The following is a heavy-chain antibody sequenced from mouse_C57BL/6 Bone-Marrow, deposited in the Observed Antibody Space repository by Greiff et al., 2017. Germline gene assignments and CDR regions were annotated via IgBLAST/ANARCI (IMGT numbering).Heavy chain of an antibody. CDR2: IYPGDGDT. Sequence: VQLQQSGPELVKPGASVKISCKASGYAFSSSWMNWVKQRPGKGLEWIGRIYPGDGDTNYNGKFKGKATLTADKSSSTAYMQLSSLTSEDSAVYCCARDPHYYGSSSHWYFDVWGTGTTVTVSS. CDR1: GYAFSSSW. V-gene: IGHV1-82*01. D-gene: IGHD1-1*01. CDR3: ARDPHYYGSSSHWYFDV. J-gene: IGHJ1*03.